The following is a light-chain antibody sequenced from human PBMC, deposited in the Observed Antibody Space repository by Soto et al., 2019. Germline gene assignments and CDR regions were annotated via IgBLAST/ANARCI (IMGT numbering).Light chain of an antibody. CDR2: GAS. CDR1: QSVSSNY. J-gene: IGKJ1*01. CDR3: QQYATSLPT. Sequence: EIVLTQSPGTLSLSPGERATLSCRASQSVSSNYLAWYQQKPGQAPSLLIYGASSRATGIPDRFSGSGSGTDFTLTIIRLEPEDFAVYYCQQYATSLPTFGQGTKVEI. V-gene: IGKV3-20*01.